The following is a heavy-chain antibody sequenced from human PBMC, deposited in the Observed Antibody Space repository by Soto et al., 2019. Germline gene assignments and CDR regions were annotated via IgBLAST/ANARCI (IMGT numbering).Heavy chain of an antibody. V-gene: IGHV4-34*01. D-gene: IGHD1-1*01. J-gene: IGHJ3*02. CDR3: ARVERGTATTVVDAFDI. CDR1: GGFVSSGSYY. Sequence: QVQLQQWGAGLLKPSETLSLTCAVYGGFVSSGSYYWSWIRQPPGKGLEWIGEMSHSGGTHFNPCLKSRVTISVDTSKNQFSLKMSSVTAADTALYYGARVERGTATTVVDAFDIWGPGTMVTVSS. CDR2: MSHSGGT.